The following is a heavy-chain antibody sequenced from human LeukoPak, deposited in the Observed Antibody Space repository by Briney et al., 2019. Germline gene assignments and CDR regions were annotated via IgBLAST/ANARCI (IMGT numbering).Heavy chain of an antibody. V-gene: IGHV4-30-4*08. CDR1: GDSINSGEYY. J-gene: IGHJ4*02. D-gene: IGHD3-10*01. Sequence: PSETLSLTCTVSGDSINSGEYYWSWIRQPPGKGLEWIGYIDRSGATFYNPALKSRAIISVDTSKNQISLNLSSVTAADTAVYYCTRDSELGVDYYWSQGTLVAVSS. CDR3: TRDSELGVDYY. CDR2: IDRSGAT.